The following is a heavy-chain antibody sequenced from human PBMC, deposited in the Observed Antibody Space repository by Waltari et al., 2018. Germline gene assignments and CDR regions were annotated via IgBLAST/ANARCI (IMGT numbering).Heavy chain of an antibody. V-gene: IGHV1-69*04. CDR2: IIPILGIA. Sequence: QVQLVQSGAEVKQPGSSVKVSCKASGGTFSSYAISWVRQAPGQGLEWMGRIIPILGIANYAQKFQGRVTITADKSTSTAYMELSSLRSEDTAVYYCAILYSSSSSDYWGQGTLVTVSS. CDR3: AILYSSSSSDY. J-gene: IGHJ4*02. CDR1: GGTFSSYA. D-gene: IGHD6-6*01.